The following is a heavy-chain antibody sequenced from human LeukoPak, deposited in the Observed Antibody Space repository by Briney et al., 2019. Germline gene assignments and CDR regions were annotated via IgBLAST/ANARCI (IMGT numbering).Heavy chain of an antibody. Sequence: PSETLSLTCTVSGGSLSSYYWGWIRQPPGKGLEWIGYIFYSGNTNYNPSLKSRVTISVDTFKNQLSLRLSSVTAADTAVYYCARHISAASRFDYWGQGSLVTVSS. CDR1: GGSLSSYY. D-gene: IGHD6-13*01. CDR3: ARHISAASRFDY. J-gene: IGHJ4*02. CDR2: IFYSGNT. V-gene: IGHV4-59*08.